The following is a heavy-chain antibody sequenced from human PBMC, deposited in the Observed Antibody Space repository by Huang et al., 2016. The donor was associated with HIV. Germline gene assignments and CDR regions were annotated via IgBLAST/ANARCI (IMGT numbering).Heavy chain of an antibody. Sequence: QLQLQESGPGLVKPSETLSLTCTVSGDSINSNNYFWGWIRQPPGKGLEWIASIHYSGSTYDNPSLKSRVTTFVDTSKNQLSLNLSSVTAADTAVYYCARMPYDRLWFDPWGQGTLVTVSS. CDR3: ARMPYDRLWFDP. CDR2: IHYSGST. D-gene: IGHD2-2*01. J-gene: IGHJ5*02. V-gene: IGHV4-39*01. CDR1: GDSINSNNYF.